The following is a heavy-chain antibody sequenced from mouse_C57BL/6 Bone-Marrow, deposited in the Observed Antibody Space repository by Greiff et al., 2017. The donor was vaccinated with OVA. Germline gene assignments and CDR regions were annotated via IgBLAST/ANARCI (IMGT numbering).Heavy chain of an antibody. V-gene: IGHV1-50*01. CDR1: GYTFTSYW. CDR3: ASAVFAY. CDR2: IDPSDSNT. Sequence: VQLQQPGAELVKPGASVKLSCKASGYTFTSYWMQWVKQRPGQGLEWIGEIDPSDSNTNYNQKFKGKATLTVDKSSSTAYMQLSSLTSEDSAVYYCASAVFAYWGQGTLVTVSA. J-gene: IGHJ3*01.